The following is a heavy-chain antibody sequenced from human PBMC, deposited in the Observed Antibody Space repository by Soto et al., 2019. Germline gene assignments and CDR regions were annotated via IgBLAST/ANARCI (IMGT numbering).Heavy chain of an antibody. J-gene: IGHJ4*02. CDR2: ISSSGSTI. Sequence: MSWIRQAPGKGLEWVSYISSSGSTIYYADSVKGRFTISRDNAKNSLYLQMNSLRAEDTAVYYCARGPPGWLQPLDYWGQGTLVTGSS. D-gene: IGHD5-12*01. V-gene: IGHV3-11*01. CDR3: ARGPPGWLQPLDY.